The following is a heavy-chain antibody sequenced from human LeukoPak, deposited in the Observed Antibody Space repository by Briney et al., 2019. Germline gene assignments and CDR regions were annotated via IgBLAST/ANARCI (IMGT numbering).Heavy chain of an antibody. D-gene: IGHD3-9*01. J-gene: IGHJ6*03. CDR1: GGSFSGYY. V-gene: IGHV4-34*01. Sequence: SETLSLTCAVYGGSFSGYYWSWIRQPPGKGLEWIGEINHSGSTNYNPSLKSRVTISVDTSKNQFSLKLSSVTAADTAVFFCARGQRAHVDWYYYYMDVWGKGTTVTVSS. CDR3: ARGQRAHVDWYYYYMDV. CDR2: INHSGST.